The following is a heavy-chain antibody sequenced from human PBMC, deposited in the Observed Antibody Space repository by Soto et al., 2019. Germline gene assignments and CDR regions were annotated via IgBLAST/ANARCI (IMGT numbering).Heavy chain of an antibody. CDR3: ARDGRWTSGSTGMDV. CDR2: IYYSGST. CDR1: GWSITSGGFY. D-gene: IGHD6-19*01. J-gene: IGHJ6*02. Sequence: SETLSLTRTFFGWSITSGGFYWGWVRQHPGKGLEWIGYIYYSGSTYYNPSLKSRVTISVDTSKNHFSLKLCSVTAADTAVYYCARDGRWTSGSTGMDVWGQGTTVTVSS. V-gene: IGHV4-31*03.